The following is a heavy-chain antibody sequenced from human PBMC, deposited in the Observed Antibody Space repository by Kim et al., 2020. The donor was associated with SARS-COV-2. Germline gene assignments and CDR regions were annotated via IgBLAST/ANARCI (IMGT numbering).Heavy chain of an antibody. V-gene: IGHV5-51*01. CDR3: ARNLEWRSGYWD. Sequence: GESLKISCKGSGYSFTSYWIGWVRQMPGKGLEWMGIIYPGDSDTRYSPSFQVQVPIPADKSRSTAYLQWSSLKASDTAMYYCARNLEWRSGYWDWGQGTLVTVSS. J-gene: IGHJ4*02. CDR1: GYSFTSYW. D-gene: IGHD3-22*01. CDR2: IYPGDSDT.